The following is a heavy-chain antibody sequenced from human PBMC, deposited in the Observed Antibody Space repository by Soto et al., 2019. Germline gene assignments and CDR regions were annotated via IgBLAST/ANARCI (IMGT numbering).Heavy chain of an antibody. CDR2: IWFDGSNK. V-gene: IGHV3-33*01. Sequence: QVQLVESGGGVVQPEKSLRLSCAASGFTFSNYGMQWFRQTPGKWLEWVAGIWFDGSNKYYADSVKGRVTISRDNSKNTLYLPMHSLRAEDTAVYYCVRDYTYGTGTRYWHNWFDPWGQGPLVSVSS. CDR3: VRDYTYGTGTRYWHNWFDP. J-gene: IGHJ5*02. CDR1: GFTFSNYG. D-gene: IGHD3-10*01.